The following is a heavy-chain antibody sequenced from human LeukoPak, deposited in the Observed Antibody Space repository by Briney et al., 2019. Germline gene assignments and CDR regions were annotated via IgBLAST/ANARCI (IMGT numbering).Heavy chain of an antibody. Sequence: SETLSLTCTVSGGSISSGDYYWSWIRQPPGKGLEWIGYIYYSGSTYYNPSLKSRVTISVDTSKNQFSLKLSSVTAADTAVYYCAKTRRGYSYGGNWYFDLWGRGTLVTVSS. D-gene: IGHD5-18*01. CDR2: IYYSGST. CDR3: AKTRRGYSYGGNWYFDL. CDR1: GGSISSGDYY. V-gene: IGHV4-30-4*01. J-gene: IGHJ2*01.